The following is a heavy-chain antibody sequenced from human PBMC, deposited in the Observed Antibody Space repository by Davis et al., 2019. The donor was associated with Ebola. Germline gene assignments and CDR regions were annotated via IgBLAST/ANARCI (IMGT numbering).Heavy chain of an antibody. V-gene: IGHV3-30-3*01. CDR3: ARALYSSGDYYYYGMDV. Sequence: PGGSLRLSCAASGFTFSSYAMSWVRQAPGKGLEWVAVISYDGSNKYYADSVKGRFSISRDNSKNTLFLQMNSLRPEDTAVYYCARALYSSGDYYYYGMDVWGQGTTVTVSS. J-gene: IGHJ6*02. CDR1: GFTFSSYA. CDR2: ISYDGSNK. D-gene: IGHD6-19*01.